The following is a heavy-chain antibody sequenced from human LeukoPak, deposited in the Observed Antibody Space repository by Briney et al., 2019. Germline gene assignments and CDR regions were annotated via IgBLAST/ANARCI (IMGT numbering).Heavy chain of an antibody. V-gene: IGHV3-53*01. Sequence: GGSLRLSCAASGFTVSSNYMSWVSQAPGKGLEWVSVIYSGGSTYYADSVKGRFTISRDNAKNSLYLQMNSLRAEDTAFYYCAKNWGSFSWYFDLWGRGTLVTVSS. CDR1: GFTVSSNY. J-gene: IGHJ2*01. D-gene: IGHD7-27*01. CDR2: IYSGGST. CDR3: AKNWGSFSWYFDL.